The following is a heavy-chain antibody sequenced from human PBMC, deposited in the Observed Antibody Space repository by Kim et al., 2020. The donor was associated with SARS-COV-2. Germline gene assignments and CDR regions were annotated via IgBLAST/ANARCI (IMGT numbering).Heavy chain of an antibody. CDR2: INHSGST. J-gene: IGHJ6*02. CDR3: ARSTTVTTFYYYYYGMDV. Sequence: LEWIGEINHSGSTNYTPSLKSRVTISVDTSKNQFSLKLSSVTAADTAVYYCARSTTVTTFYYYYYGMDVWGQGTTVTVSS. V-gene: IGHV4-34*01. D-gene: IGHD4-17*01.